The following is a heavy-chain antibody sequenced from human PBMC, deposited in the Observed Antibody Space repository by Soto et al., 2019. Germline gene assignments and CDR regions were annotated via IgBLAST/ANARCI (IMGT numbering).Heavy chain of an antibody. J-gene: IGHJ4*02. CDR1: GDSVTSNVW. V-gene: IGHV4-4*02. CDR2: SYHNGLT. Sequence: SETLSLTCAVSGDSVTSNVWWSWVRQPPGKGLEWIGESYHNGLTDYNPSLKSRVTMSVDTSKNEFSLKLTSLTAADTAIYYCARDAAVPGESDRFDYRRKGTLVTVSS. D-gene: IGHD6-19*01. CDR3: ARDAAVPGESDRFDY.